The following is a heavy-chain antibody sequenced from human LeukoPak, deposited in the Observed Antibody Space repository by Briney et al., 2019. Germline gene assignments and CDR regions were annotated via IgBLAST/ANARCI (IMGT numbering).Heavy chain of an antibody. CDR2: IYTSGST. V-gene: IGHV4-4*07. D-gene: IGHD1-26*01. CDR1: GGSISSHY. CDR3: ARHRVVVGATTDYYYMDV. Sequence: SETLSLTCTVSGGSISSHYWSWIRQPAGKGLEWIGHIYTSGSTNFNPSPKSRVTMSVDTSKNQFSLKLSSVTAADTAVYYCARHRVVVGATTDYYYMDVWGKGTTVTVSS. J-gene: IGHJ6*03.